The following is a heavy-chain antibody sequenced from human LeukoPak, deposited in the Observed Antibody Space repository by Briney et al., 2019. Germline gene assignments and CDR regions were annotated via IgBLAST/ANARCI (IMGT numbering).Heavy chain of an antibody. CDR1: AGSFTGYY. CDR2: INHSGST. D-gene: IGHD2-8*01. CDR3: ASGRRLYYSRRMDV. Sequence: SETLSLTSAVYAGSFTGYYWSWIRQPPGKGREWIGEINHSGSTNYNPSLKSRVTISVDTSKNQFSLKLSSVTAADTAAYYCASGRRLYYSRRMDVWGQGTTVTVSS. J-gene: IGHJ6*02. V-gene: IGHV4-34*01.